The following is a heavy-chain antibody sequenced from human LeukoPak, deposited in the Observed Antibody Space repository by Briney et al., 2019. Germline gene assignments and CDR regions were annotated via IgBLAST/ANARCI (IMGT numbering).Heavy chain of an antibody. CDR1: EDSVSSNSAA. V-gene: IGHV6-1*01. J-gene: IGHJ4*02. D-gene: IGHD3-22*01. Sequence: SQTLSLTCAISEDSVSSNSAAWNWIRQSPSSGLEWLGRTYYRSKWYNDYAVSVKSRITINPDTSKNQFSLQLNSVTPEDTAVYYCARGHYYDSSGYYDASYFDYWGQGTLVTVSS. CDR3: ARGHYYDSSGYYDASYFDY. CDR2: TYYRSKWYN.